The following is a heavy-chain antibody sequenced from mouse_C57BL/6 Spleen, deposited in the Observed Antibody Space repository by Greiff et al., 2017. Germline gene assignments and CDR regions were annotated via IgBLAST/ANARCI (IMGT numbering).Heavy chain of an antibody. J-gene: IGHJ2*01. CDR2: IDPSDSDT. Sequence: QVQLQQPGAELVRPGSSVKLSCKASGYTFTSYWMQWVKQRPIQGLEWIGNIDPSDSDTHYNQKFKDKATLTVDKSSSTAYMQLSSLTSEDSAVYYCARGGFDYWGQGTTLTVSS. CDR1: GYTFTSYW. V-gene: IGHV1-52*01. CDR3: ARGGFDY.